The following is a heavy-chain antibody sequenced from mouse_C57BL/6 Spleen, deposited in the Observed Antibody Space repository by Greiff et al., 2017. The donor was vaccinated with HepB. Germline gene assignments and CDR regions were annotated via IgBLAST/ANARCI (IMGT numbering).Heavy chain of an antibody. Sequence: QVHVKQSGAELARPGASVKMSCKASGYTFTSYTMHWVKQRPGQGLEWIGYINPSSGYTKYNQKFKDKATLTADKSSSTAYMQLSSLTSEDSAVYYCAKESYGPYFDYWGQGTTLTVSS. CDR1: GYTFTSYT. D-gene: IGHD1-1*02. CDR3: AKESYGPYFDY. J-gene: IGHJ2*01. V-gene: IGHV1-4*01. CDR2: INPSSGYT.